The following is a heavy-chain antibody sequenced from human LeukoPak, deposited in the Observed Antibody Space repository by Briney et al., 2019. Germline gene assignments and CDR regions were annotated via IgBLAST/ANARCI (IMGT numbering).Heavy chain of an antibody. Sequence: GESLKISCKGSGYSFTSYWISWARQMPGKGLEWMGIIYPGDSDTRYSPSFQGQVTISADKSISTAYLQWSSLKASDTAMYYCARMADYDILTGYYSGFDYWGQGTLVTVSS. D-gene: IGHD3-9*01. CDR2: IYPGDSDT. CDR3: ARMADYDILTGYYSGFDY. CDR1: GYSFTSYW. J-gene: IGHJ4*02. V-gene: IGHV5-51*01.